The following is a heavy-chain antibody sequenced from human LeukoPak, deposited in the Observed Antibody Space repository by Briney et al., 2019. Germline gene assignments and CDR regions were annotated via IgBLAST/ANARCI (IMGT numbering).Heavy chain of an antibody. V-gene: IGHV3-23*01. CDR3: AKVYQSGWSYFDY. Sequence: PGGSLRLSCVVSGFDLSAYAMSWVRQAPGKGLEWVSGFKKRGYDTDYADSVKGRFTISRDNSQNTVYLQMTSLGSEDTAMYFCAKVYQSGWSYFDYWGQGALVTVSS. CDR1: GFDLSAYA. J-gene: IGHJ4*02. CDR2: FKKRGYDT. D-gene: IGHD6-19*01.